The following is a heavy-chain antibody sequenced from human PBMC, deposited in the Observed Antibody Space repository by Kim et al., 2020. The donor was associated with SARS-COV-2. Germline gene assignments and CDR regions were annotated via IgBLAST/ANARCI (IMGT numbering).Heavy chain of an antibody. J-gene: IGHJ4*02. CDR1: GFTFSSYA. CDR3: AKVWSTPPVGAHTMIVTGGISWYFDY. D-gene: IGHD3-22*01. Sequence: GGSLRLSCAASGFTFSSYAMSWVRQAPGKGLEWVSAISGSGGSTYYADSVKGRFTISRDNSKNTLYLQMNSLRAEDTAVYYCAKVWSTPPVGAHTMIVTGGISWYFDYWGQGTLVTVSS. V-gene: IGHV3-23*01. CDR2: ISGSGGST.